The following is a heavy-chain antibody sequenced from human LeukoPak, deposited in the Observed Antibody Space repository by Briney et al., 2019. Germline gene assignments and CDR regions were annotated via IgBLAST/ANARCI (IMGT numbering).Heavy chain of an antibody. CDR3: ARGLPRYCSGGSCYSIFDY. D-gene: IGHD2-15*01. V-gene: IGHV3-21*01. CDR1: GFTFSSYG. Sequence: GSLRLSCAASGFTFSSYGMNWVRQAPGKRLEWVSSISSSTTYIYYADSVKGRFTISRDNAKNSLYLQMNSLRAEDTAVYYCARGLPRYCSGGSCYSIFDYWGQGTLVTVSS. CDR2: ISSSTTYI. J-gene: IGHJ4*02.